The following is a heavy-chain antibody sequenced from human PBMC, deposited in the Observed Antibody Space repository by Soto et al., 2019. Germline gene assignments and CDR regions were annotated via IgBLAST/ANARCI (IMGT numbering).Heavy chain of an antibody. D-gene: IGHD2-15*01. CDR1: GFTFSSYG. J-gene: IGHJ6*02. V-gene: IGHV3-33*01. Sequence: QVQLVESGGGVVQPGRSLRLSCAASGFTFSSYGMHWVRQAPGKGLEWVAVIWYDGSNKYYADSVKGRFTNSRDNSKNTLYMQMNSLRAEDTAVYYCARDIPLGYCSGGSCPLNYGMDVWGQGTTVTVSS. CDR2: IWYDGSNK. CDR3: ARDIPLGYCSGGSCPLNYGMDV.